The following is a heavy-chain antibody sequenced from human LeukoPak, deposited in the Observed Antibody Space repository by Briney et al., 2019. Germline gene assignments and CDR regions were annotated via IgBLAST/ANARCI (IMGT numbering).Heavy chain of an antibody. CDR3: ARGRITMVRGVISVYYFDY. CDR2: ISAYNGNT. J-gene: IGHJ4*02. Sequence: ASVKVSCKASGYTFTSYGISWVRQAPGQGLEWMGWISAYNGNTNYAQKLQGRVTITTDTSTSTAYMELRSLRSDDTAVYYCARGRITMVRGVISVYYFDYWGQGTLVTVSS. V-gene: IGHV1-18*01. D-gene: IGHD3-10*01. CDR1: GYTFTSYG.